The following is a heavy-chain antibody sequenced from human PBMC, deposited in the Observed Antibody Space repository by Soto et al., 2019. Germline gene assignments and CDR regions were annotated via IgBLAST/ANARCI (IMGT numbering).Heavy chain of an antibody. CDR1: GYTFTSYA. V-gene: IGHV1-3*01. Sequence: ASLKVSCKASGYTFTSYAMHWVRQAPGQRLEWMGWINAGNGNTKYSQKFQGRVTITRDTSASTAYMELSSLRSEDTAVYYCARAGYIAVAVYVYWGQGTLVTVSS. CDR3: ARAGYIAVAVYVY. CDR2: INAGNGNT. J-gene: IGHJ4*02. D-gene: IGHD6-19*01.